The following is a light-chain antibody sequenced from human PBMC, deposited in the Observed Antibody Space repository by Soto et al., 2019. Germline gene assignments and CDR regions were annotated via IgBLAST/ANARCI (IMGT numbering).Light chain of an antibody. CDR2: GNS. Sequence: QSVLTQPPSVSGAPGQRVTISCTGSSSNIGAGYDVHWYQQLPGTAPKLLIYGNSNRPSGVPDRFSGSKSGNTASLTISVLQAEDEADYYCSSHAGSSVVFGTGTKVTVL. CDR1: SSNIGAGYD. J-gene: IGLJ1*01. V-gene: IGLV1-40*01. CDR3: SSHAGSSVV.